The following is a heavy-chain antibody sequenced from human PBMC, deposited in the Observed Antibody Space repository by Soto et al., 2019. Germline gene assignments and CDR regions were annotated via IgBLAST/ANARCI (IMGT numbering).Heavy chain of an antibody. Sequence: GGSLRLSCAASGFTFSSYAMHWVRQAPGKGLEWVAVISYDGSNKYYADSVKGRFTISRDNSKNTLYLQMNSLRAEDTAVYYCARGKRTNWGSESPDAFDIWGQGTMVTVSS. CDR1: GFTFSSYA. D-gene: IGHD7-27*01. CDR2: ISYDGSNK. CDR3: ARGKRTNWGSESPDAFDI. V-gene: IGHV3-30*04. J-gene: IGHJ3*02.